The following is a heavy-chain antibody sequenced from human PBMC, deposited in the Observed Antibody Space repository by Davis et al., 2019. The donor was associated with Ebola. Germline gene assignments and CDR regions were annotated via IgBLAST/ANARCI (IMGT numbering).Heavy chain of an antibody. CDR2: VKSDSNT. CDR3: GKADCGGDCRVVDF. CDR1: GFTFNNYA. V-gene: IGHV3-23*01. Sequence: PGGSLRLSCATSGFTFNNYAMTWVRQAPGKGLEWVSVVKSDSNTYYADSVKGRFTISRDNSKNTLYLQMNSLRAEDTAVYYCGKADCGGDCRVVDFWGQGTLVTVSA. J-gene: IGHJ4*02. D-gene: IGHD2-21*02.